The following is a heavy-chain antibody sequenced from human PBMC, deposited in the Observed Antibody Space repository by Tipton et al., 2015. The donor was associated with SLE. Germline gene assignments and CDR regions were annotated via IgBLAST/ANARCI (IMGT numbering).Heavy chain of an antibody. V-gene: IGHV3-30*02. D-gene: IGHD5-18*01. CDR2: IRYDGSNK. CDR3: AKRRGSYGLGRYYGMDV. CDR1: GFTFSSYG. Sequence: GSLRLSCAASGFTFSSYGMHWVRQAPGKGLEWVAFIRYDGSNKYYADSVKGRFTISRDNSKNTLYLQMNSLRAEDTAVYYCAKRRGSYGLGRYYGMDVWGQGTTVTVSS. J-gene: IGHJ6*02.